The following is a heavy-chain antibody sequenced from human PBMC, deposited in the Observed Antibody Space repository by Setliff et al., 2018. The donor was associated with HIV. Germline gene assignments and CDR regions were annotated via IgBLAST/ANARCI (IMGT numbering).Heavy chain of an antibody. CDR1: GYSFTSYW. J-gene: IGHJ4*02. CDR2: IFPGDSKM. V-gene: IGHV5-51*01. D-gene: IGHD2-21*02. Sequence: GESLKISCKGSGYSFTSYWIAWVRQKPGKGLEWMGIIFPGDSKMRYSQSFQGRVTLSADKSISTAYLQWSSLQTSDSGMYYCARGIAALTASFDSWGQGSLVTVSS. CDR3: ARGIAALTASFDS.